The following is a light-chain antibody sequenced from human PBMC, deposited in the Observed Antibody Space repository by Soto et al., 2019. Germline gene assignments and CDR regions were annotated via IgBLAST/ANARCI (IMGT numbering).Light chain of an antibody. V-gene: IGLV2-23*02. Sequence: QSALTQPASVSGSPGQSITISCTGTSSDVGSYNFVSWYQHPGKVPKLLIYEVNKRPSGISDRFSGSKSGNTASLTISGLQAEDEGDYYCCSFASTTTFVFGGGTKVTVL. CDR2: EVN. CDR1: SSDVGSYNF. CDR3: CSFASTTTFV. J-gene: IGLJ2*01.